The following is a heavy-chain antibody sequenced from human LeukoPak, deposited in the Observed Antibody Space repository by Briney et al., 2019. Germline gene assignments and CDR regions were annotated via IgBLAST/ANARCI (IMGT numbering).Heavy chain of an antibody. J-gene: IGHJ4*02. CDR1: KXTFSSFA. CDR3: ANGNGQRFLEWLHEVHFDY. V-gene: IGHV3-23*01. CDR2: ISATGDST. Sequence: SGGSLRLSCAASKXTFSSFAVSWVRQAPEKGLEWVSGISATGDSTYYTDSVKGRFTISRDNSKNTLYLQMNSLRAEDTAVYYCANGNGQRFLEWLHEVHFDYWGQGTLVTVSS. D-gene: IGHD3-3*01.